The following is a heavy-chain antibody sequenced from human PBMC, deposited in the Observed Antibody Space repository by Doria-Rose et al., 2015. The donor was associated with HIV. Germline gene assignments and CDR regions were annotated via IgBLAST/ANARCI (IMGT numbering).Heavy chain of an antibody. J-gene: IGHJ4*02. D-gene: IGHD3-10*01. V-gene: IGHV4-30-4*01. Sequence: QVQLQESGPGLVRPSQTLSLTCTVSGDSISSGDSFWSWIRQPPPKGSGWSGYISSSGTTYYYPSLRGRLTISLDASKNQFSLNLNSVAAADTAVYYCARARNYGFPHFYDFWGQGTLVTVSS. CDR1: GDSISSGDSF. CDR3: ARARNYGFPHFYDF. CDR2: ISSSGTT.